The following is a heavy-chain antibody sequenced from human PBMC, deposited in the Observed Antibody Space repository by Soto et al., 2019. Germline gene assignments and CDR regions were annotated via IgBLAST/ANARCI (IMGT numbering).Heavy chain of an antibody. CDR1: GGSISSGGYY. CDR2: IYYSGST. CDR3: ARAVHMTTVNGDYFDD. D-gene: IGHD4-17*01. V-gene: IGHV4-31*03. J-gene: IGHJ4*02. Sequence: SETLSLTCPVSGGSISSGGYYWSWIRQHPGKGLEWIGYIYYSGSTYYNPSLKSRVTISVDTSKNQFSLKLSSVTAADTAVYYCARAVHMTTVNGDYFDDWGQGTMVTVCS.